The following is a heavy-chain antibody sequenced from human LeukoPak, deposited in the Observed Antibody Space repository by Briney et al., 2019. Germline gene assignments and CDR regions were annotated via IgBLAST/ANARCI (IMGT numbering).Heavy chain of an antibody. CDR1: GHTFTSYG. CDR2: ISAYNGNT. J-gene: IGHJ4*02. Sequence: GASVKVSCKASGHTFTSYGISWVRQAPGQGLEWMGWISAYNGNTNYAQKLQGRVTMTTDTSTSTAYMELRSLRSDDTAVYYCARAKTRGYYYLHLVDYWGQGTLVTVSS. CDR3: ARAKTRGYYYLHLVDY. D-gene: IGHD3-22*01. V-gene: IGHV1-18*01.